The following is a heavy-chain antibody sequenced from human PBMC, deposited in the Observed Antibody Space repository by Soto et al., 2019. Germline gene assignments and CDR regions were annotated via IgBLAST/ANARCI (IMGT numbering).Heavy chain of an antibody. Sequence: GGSLRLSCAASGFTFSTHAMAWVRQAPGKGLEWVSTIGGSGVSTYYGDPAKGRFTISRDNSKNTVDLQLNSLRAGDTAIYFCAKGRYSSAWSYDFWGQGTLVTVYS. CDR3: AKGRYSSAWSYDF. CDR1: GFTFSTHA. CDR2: IGGSGVST. V-gene: IGHV3-23*01. J-gene: IGHJ4*02. D-gene: IGHD6-19*01.